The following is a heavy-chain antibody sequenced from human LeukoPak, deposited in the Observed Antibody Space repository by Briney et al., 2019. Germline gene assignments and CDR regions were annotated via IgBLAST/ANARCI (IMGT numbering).Heavy chain of an antibody. CDR2: INHSGST. CDR1: GGSFSGYY. Sequence: SETLSLTCAVYGGSFSGYYWSWIRQPPGKGLEWIGEINHSGSTNYNPSLKSRVTILVDTSKNQFSLKLSSVTAADTAVYYCARAFSGWYGNWFDPWGQGTLVTVSS. CDR3: ARAFSGWYGNWFDP. D-gene: IGHD6-19*01. V-gene: IGHV4-34*01. J-gene: IGHJ5*02.